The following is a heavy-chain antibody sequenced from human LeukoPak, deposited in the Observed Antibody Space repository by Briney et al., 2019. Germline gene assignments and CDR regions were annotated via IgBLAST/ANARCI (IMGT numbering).Heavy chain of an antibody. D-gene: IGHD4-17*01. CDR3: ARDTQSYGYYVGVIGL. J-gene: IGHJ4*02. Sequence: GASAKVSCTASGYTFTIYGLSWVRQAPGQGLEWMGWISPYTHNINYAQNLQGRVTMTTDISTSTAYLEVRSLRSDDTAVYYCARDTQSYGYYVGVIGLWGQGTLVTVSS. V-gene: IGHV1-18*01. CDR2: ISPYTHNI. CDR1: GYTFTIYG.